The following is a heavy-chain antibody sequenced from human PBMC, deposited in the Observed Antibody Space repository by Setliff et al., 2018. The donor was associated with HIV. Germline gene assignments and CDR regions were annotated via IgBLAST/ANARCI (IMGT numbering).Heavy chain of an antibody. D-gene: IGHD6-19*01. CDR2: ITWQGGVL. Sequence: LRLSCEGSGFNFNYYAMHWVRQAPGKGLEWVSGITWQGGVLGYADSVKGRFTISRDNVGNSLYLQMNSLTTEDTASYFCVKGGALAGQFYYYMDVWGRGTTVTVSS. J-gene: IGHJ6*03. V-gene: IGHV3-9*01. CDR1: GFNFNYYA. CDR3: VKGGALAGQFYYYMDV.